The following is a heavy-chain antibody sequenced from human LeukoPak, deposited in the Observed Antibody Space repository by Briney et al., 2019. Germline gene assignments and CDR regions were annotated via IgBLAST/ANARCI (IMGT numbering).Heavy chain of an antibody. Sequence: GASVKVSCKASGYTFTGYYMHWVRQAPGQGLEWMGWINPNSGGTNYAQKFQGRVTMTRDTSISTAYMELSRLRSDDTAVYYCARGPSEEHPTHFFDYWGQGTLVTVSS. CDR2: INPNSGGT. CDR3: ARGPSEEHPTHFFDY. CDR1: GYTFTGYY. D-gene: IGHD1-26*01. J-gene: IGHJ4*02. V-gene: IGHV1-2*02.